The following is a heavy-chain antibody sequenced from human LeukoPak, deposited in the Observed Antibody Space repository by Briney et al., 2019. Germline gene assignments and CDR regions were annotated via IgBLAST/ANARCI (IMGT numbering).Heavy chain of an antibody. D-gene: IGHD2-21*02. J-gene: IGHJ6*02. CDR3: ARLRRGCSGGDCYLDYYGMDV. CDR1: GGSISSSSYY. CDR2: IYYSGST. Sequence: PSETLSLPCIVSGGSISSSSYYWGWIRQPPEKGLEWIGSIYYSGSTYYNPSLKSRVTISIDTSKNQFSLNLISVTAADTAVYFCARLRRGCSGGDCYLDYYGMDVWGPGTTVTVSS. V-gene: IGHV4-39*01.